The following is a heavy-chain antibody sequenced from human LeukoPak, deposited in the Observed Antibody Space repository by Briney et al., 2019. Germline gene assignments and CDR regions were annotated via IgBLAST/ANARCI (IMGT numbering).Heavy chain of an antibody. J-gene: IGHJ4*02. V-gene: IGHV3-30*18. CDR2: ISYDGSNK. D-gene: IGHD6-13*01. Sequence: GGSLRLSCAASGFTFNYFWMHWVRQVPGKGPVWVAVISYDGSNKYYADSVKGRFTISRDNSKNTLYLQMNSLRAEDTAVYYCAKGKAAAARTSAGYWGQGTLVTVSS. CDR3: AKGKAAAARTSAGY. CDR1: GFTFNYFW.